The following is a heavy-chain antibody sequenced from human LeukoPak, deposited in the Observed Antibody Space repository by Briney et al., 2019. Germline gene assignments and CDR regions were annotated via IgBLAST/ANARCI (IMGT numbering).Heavy chain of an antibody. CDR3: ASNTATVFDY. CDR2: VYYSGST. D-gene: IGHD2-21*02. V-gene: IGHV4-30-4*07. Sequence: SETLSLTCAVSGGSISSGGYSWSWIRQPPGKGLEWIGYVYYSGSTYYNPSLKSRVTISVDTSKNQFSLKLSSVTAADTAVYYCASNTATVFDYWGQGVLVTVSS. J-gene: IGHJ4*02. CDR1: GGSISSGGYS.